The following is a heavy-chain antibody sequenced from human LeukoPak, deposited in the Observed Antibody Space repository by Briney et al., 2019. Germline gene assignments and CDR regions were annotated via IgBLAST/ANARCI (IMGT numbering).Heavy chain of an antibody. CDR1: GGTFSSYA. CDR3: ARLCSGGSCYSGAFGY. J-gene: IGHJ4*02. V-gene: IGHV1-69*13. CDR2: IIPIFGTA. Sequence: SVKVSCKASGGTFSSYAISWVRQAPGQGLEWMGGIIPIFGTANYAQKFQGRVTITADESTSTAYMELSSLRSEDTAAYYCARLCSGGSCYSGAFGYWGQGTLVTVSS. D-gene: IGHD2-15*01.